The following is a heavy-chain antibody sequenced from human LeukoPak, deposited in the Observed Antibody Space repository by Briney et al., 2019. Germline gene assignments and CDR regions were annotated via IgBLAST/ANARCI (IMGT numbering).Heavy chain of an antibody. J-gene: IGHJ6*03. CDR3: ARQGRATVVMYMDD. D-gene: IGHD3-22*01. Sequence: SSETLSLTCTVSGVSISSSSDNWGAIRQPPGKGLGWIASIYYTGITYYNPSVMSRVTMSVDTSRNQFSLRLSSVTAADTAMYYCARQGRATVVMYMDDWGNGTTVTVSS. CDR1: GVSISSSSDN. CDR2: IYYTGIT. V-gene: IGHV4-39*01.